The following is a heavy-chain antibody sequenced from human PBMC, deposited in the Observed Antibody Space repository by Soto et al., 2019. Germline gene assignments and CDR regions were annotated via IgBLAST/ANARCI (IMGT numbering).Heavy chain of an antibody. Sequence: PSETLSLTCSVSDDSINSDKYYWGWIRQPPGKGLEWIGSIYYRGNANYNPSLKSRVTISVDTSKNQFSLKLSSVTAADTAVYYCARRISRGWRNYNWFDPWGQGTLVTVSS. D-gene: IGHD6-19*01. CDR2: IYYRGNA. J-gene: IGHJ5*02. V-gene: IGHV4-39*07. CDR1: DDSINSDKYY. CDR3: ARRISRGWRNYNWFDP.